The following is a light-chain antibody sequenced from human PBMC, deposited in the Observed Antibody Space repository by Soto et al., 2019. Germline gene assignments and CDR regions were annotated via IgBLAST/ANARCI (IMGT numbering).Light chain of an antibody. J-gene: IGKJ4*01. V-gene: IGKV3-11*01. CDR2: GAS. CDR1: QTVSSY. Sequence: LKQSPATLSLYPGERATLSCRASQTVSSYLLWYQQKPGQAPRLLIYGASSRATGIPDRFSGSGSGTDFTLTISSLESEDFGVYYCLQRSNWPLTFGGGTKVDI. CDR3: LQRSNWPLT.